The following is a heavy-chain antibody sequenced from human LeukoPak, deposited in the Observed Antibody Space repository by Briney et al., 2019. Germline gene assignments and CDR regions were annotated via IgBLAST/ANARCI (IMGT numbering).Heavy chain of an antibody. J-gene: IGHJ3*02. CDR2: INHSGST. CDR3: ARPLITRYNWNYGGVGAFDI. CDR1: GGSFSGYY. Sequence: SETLSLTCAVHGGSFSGYYWSWIRQPPGKGLEWIGEINHSGSTNYNPSLKSRVTISVDTSKNQFSLKLSSVTAADTAVYYCARPLITRYNWNYGGVGAFDIWGQGTMVTISS. D-gene: IGHD1-7*01. V-gene: IGHV4-34*01.